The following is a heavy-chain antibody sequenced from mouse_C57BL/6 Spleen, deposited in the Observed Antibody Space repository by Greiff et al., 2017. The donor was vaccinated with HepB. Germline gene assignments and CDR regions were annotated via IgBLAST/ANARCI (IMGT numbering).Heavy chain of an antibody. CDR1: GFTFSSYA. V-gene: IGHV5-4*01. CDR3: ARDHYYGSRDYAMDY. Sequence: EVQGVESGGGLVKPGGSLKLSCAASGFTFSSYAMSWVRQTPEKRLEWVATISDGGSYTYYPDNVKGRFTISRDNAKNNLYLQMSHLKSEDTAMYYCARDHYYGSRDYAMDYWGQGTSVTVSS. J-gene: IGHJ4*01. CDR2: ISDGGSYT. D-gene: IGHD1-1*01.